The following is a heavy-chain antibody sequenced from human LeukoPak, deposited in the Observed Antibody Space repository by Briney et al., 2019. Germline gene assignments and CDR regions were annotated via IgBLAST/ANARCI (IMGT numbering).Heavy chain of an antibody. CDR3: AKDKEMATIRRGYFDY. V-gene: IGHV3-9*01. CDR2: ISWNSGST. D-gene: IGHD5-24*01. CDR1: GFTFDDYA. J-gene: IGHJ4*02. Sequence: GGSLRLSCAASGFTFDDYAMHWVRQAPGKGLEWVSGISWNSGSTGYADSVKGGFTISRDNAKNSLYLQMNSLRAEDTALYYCAKDKEMATIRRGYFDYWGQGTLVTVSS.